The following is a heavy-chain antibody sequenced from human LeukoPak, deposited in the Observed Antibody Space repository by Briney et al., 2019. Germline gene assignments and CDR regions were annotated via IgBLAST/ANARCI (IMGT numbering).Heavy chain of an antibody. CDR1: GFSFHIYS. J-gene: IGHJ4*02. CDR2: TGSIGSTI. CDR3: ARVGGRGIDY. V-gene: IGHV3-48*01. Sequence: PGGSLRLSCSASGFSFHIYSMSWVRQSPGKGLEWIAYTGSIGSTIHYADSVKGRFTISRDNAKKSLYLQMDTLRGDDTAVYYCARVGGRGIDYWGQGSLVSVSS.